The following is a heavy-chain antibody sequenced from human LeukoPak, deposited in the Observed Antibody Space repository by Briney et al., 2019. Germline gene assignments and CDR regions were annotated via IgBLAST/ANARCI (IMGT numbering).Heavy chain of an antibody. Sequence: PGGSLRLSCAASGVPFSDFGMHWVRQTPRRGLEWVAFIRYDGTFTRYADSVKGRFSVSRDNSKNTLYLQMNTLRAEDSAVYYCMVRGVNDAFDIWGQGTMVTVSS. D-gene: IGHD3-10*01. V-gene: IGHV3-30*02. CDR3: MVRGVNDAFDI. CDR2: IRYDGTFT. CDR1: GVPFSDFG. J-gene: IGHJ3*02.